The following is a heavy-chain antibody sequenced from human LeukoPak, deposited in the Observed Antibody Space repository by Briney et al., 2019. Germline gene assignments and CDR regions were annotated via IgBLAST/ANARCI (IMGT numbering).Heavy chain of an antibody. CDR3: ARSIVVAGVISDFYYYGMDV. J-gene: IGHJ6*02. V-gene: IGHV4-59*08. CDR1: GGSISSYY. CDR2: MYYSGST. D-gene: IGHD6-19*01. Sequence: SETLSLACTVSGGSISSYYWSWIRQPPGKGLEWIGYMYYSGSTNYNPSLKSRVTISLHTSKKQFSLRLTSVTAADTAVYYCARSIVVAGVISDFYYYGMDVWGQGTTVTVSS.